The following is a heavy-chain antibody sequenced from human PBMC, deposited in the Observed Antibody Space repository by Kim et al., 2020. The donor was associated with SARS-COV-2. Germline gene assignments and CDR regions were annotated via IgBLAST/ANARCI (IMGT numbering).Heavy chain of an antibody. CDR1: GFTFSSYG. CDR3: AKDIRLWFGEPPYYYYGMDV. D-gene: IGHD3-10*01. CDR2: ISYDGSNK. V-gene: IGHV3-30*18. J-gene: IGHJ6*02. Sequence: GGSLRLSCAASGFTFSSYGMHWVRQAPGKGLEWVAVISYDGSNKYYADSVKGRFTISRDNSKNTLYLQMNSLRAEDTAVYYCAKDIRLWFGEPPYYYYGMDVWGQGTTFTVSS.